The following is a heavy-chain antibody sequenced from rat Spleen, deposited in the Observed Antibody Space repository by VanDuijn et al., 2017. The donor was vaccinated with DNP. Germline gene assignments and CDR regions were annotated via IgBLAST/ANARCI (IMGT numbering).Heavy chain of an antibody. J-gene: IGHJ4*01. CDR1: GFSLTNSH. CDR2: MWNDGDT. Sequence: QVQLKESGPGLVQPSQTLSLTCTVSGFSLTNSHVHWVRQPPGDGLEWMGVMWNDGDTSYNSTLKSRLSISRDISKSQVFLTMHSLQTEDTATYYCAEEPGLGDAMDAWGQGTSVTVSS. V-gene: IGHV2-32*01. CDR3: AEEPGLGDAMDA. D-gene: IGHD1-4*01.